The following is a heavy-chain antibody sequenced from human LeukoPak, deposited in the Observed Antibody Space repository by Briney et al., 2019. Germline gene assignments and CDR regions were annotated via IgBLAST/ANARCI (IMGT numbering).Heavy chain of an antibody. V-gene: IGHV4-39*01. J-gene: IGHJ4*02. Sequence: PSETLSLTCTVSGRSISISSYYWGWIRQPPGKGLEWIGSFYYSGNTYYNPSLKSLVTISIDTSKNQFSLRLTSVTAADTAVYYCASQYCSSSSCYAGEHDYWGQGTLVTVSS. CDR2: FYYSGNT. D-gene: IGHD2-2*01. CDR3: ASQYCSSSSCYAGEHDY. CDR1: GRSISISSYY.